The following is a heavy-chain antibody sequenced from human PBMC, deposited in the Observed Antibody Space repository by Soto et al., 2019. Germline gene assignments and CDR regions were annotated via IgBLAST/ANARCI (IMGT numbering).Heavy chain of an antibody. J-gene: IGHJ4*02. CDR1: GGSISSYY. D-gene: IGHD3-10*01. Sequence: QVQLQESGPGLVKPSETLSLTCTVSGGSISSYYWSWIRQPPGKGLEWIGYIYYSGSTNYNPSLKSRVTISVDTSKNQFSLKLSSVTAADTAVYYCARGKDVVRGVIELYYFDYWGQGTLVTVSS. CDR2: IYYSGST. CDR3: ARGKDVVRGVIELYYFDY. V-gene: IGHV4-59*01.